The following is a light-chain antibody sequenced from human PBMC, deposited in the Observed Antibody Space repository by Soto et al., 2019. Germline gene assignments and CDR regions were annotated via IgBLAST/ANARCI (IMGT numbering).Light chain of an antibody. CDR3: QQYNSYWT. Sequence: DIPMTQSPSTLSASVGDRVTITCRASQSISSWLAWYQQKPGKAPKLLIYDASSLESGVPSRFSGSGSGTEFTLTSSSLQPDDFATYYGQQYNSYWTFGQGTKVEIK. CDR1: QSISSW. V-gene: IGKV1-5*01. CDR2: DAS. J-gene: IGKJ1*01.